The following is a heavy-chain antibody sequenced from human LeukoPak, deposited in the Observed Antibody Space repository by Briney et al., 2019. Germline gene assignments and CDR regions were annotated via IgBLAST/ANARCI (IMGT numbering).Heavy chain of an antibody. J-gene: IGHJ6*03. CDR3: ARAPNYGSGSYYNGYYYYMDV. D-gene: IGHD3-10*01. CDR2: MNPKSGNT. Sequence: GASVKVSCKASGYTFTSYDINWVRQATGQGLEWMGWMNPKSGNTGYAQKFQGRVTITRNTSISTAYMELSSLRSEDTAVYYCARAPNYGSGSYYNGYYYYMDVWGKGTTVTVSS. CDR1: GYTFTSYD. V-gene: IGHV1-8*01.